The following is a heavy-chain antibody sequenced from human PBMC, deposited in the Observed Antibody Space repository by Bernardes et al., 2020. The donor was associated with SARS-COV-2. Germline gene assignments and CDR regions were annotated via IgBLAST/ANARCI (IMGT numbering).Heavy chain of an antibody. CDR2: INPNSGVT. V-gene: IGHV1-2*02. Sequence: ASVKVSCKASGYTFTGYYIHWVRQAPGQGLEWMGRINPNSGVTDYAQNFQGRVTLTRDTSISTAYMEVSRLRSDDTAVYYCARDPPMAVAVWSGSYWGQGTLVTVSS. D-gene: IGHD6-19*01. CDR3: ARDPPMAVAVWSGSY. CDR1: GYTFTGYY. J-gene: IGHJ4*02.